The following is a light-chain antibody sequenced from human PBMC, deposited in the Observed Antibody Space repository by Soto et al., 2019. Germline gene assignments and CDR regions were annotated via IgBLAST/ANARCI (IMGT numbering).Light chain of an antibody. CDR1: QSVNIY. CDR2: NAS. V-gene: IGKV3-11*01. Sequence: ETVLTQSPATLSLSPGESTTLSCRASQSVNIYLAWYQQKPGQAPRLLIYNASNRATGVPARFTGSGSGTDFTLTFSSLEPEDFAVYYCQQRDNWPFTFGPGTKVDI. J-gene: IGKJ3*01. CDR3: QQRDNWPFT.